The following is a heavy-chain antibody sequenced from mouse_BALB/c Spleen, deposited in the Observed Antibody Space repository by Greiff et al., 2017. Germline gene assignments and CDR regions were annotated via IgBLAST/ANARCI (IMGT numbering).Heavy chain of an antibody. CDR1: GFTFSSFG. J-gene: IGHJ4*01. CDR3: ARNGYYGNYVAMDY. V-gene: IGHV5-17*02. D-gene: IGHD2-1*01. Sequence: DVKLVESGGGLVQPGGSRKLSCAASGFTFSSFGMHWVRQAPEKGLEWVAYISSGSSTIYYADTVKGRFTISRDNPKNTLFLQMTSLRSEDTAMYYCARNGYYGNYVAMDYWGQGTSVTVSS. CDR2: ISSGSSTI.